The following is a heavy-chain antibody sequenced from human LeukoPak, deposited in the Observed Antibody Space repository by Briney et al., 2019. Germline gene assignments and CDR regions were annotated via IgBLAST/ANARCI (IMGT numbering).Heavy chain of an antibody. J-gene: IGHJ3*02. CDR1: GGSFSGYY. Sequence: SETLSLTCAVYGGSFSGYYWSWIRQPPGKGLEWIGEINHSGSTNYNPSLKSRVTISVDTSKNQFSLKLSSVTAADTAVYYCARQRRYCSGGSCPKRGAFDIWGQGTMVTVSS. CDR2: INHSGST. CDR3: ARQRRYCSGGSCPKRGAFDI. V-gene: IGHV4-34*01. D-gene: IGHD2-15*01.